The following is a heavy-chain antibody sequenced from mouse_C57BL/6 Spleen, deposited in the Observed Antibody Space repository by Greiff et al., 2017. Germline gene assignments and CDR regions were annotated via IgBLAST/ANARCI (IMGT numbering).Heavy chain of an antibody. CDR1: GYAFTNYL. CDR2: INPGSGGT. J-gene: IGHJ2*01. Sequence: QVQLQQSGAELVRPGTSVKVSCKASGYAFTNYLIEWVEQRPGQGLEWIGVINPGSGGTNYNEKFKGKATLTADKASSTAYMQLSSLTSEDSAVYFCARERGDYFDYWGQGTTLTVSS. CDR3: ARERGDYFDY. V-gene: IGHV1-54*01.